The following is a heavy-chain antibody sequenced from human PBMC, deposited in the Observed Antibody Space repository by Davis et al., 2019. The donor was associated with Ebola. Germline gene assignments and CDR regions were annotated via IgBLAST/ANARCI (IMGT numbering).Heavy chain of an antibody. CDR3: AREGAGGDGYNRGYYFDY. V-gene: IGHV3-48*02. J-gene: IGHJ4*02. D-gene: IGHD5-24*01. CDR1: GFTFSSYS. Sequence: GESLKISCAASGFTFSSYSMNWVRQAPGKGLEWVSYISSSSSTIYYADSVKGRFTISRDNAKNSLYLQMNSLRDEDTAVYYCAREGAGGDGYNRGYYFDYWGQGTLVTVSS. CDR2: ISSSSSTI.